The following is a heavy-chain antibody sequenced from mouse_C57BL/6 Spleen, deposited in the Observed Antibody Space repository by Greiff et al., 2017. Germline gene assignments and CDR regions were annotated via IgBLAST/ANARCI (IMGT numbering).Heavy chain of an antibody. V-gene: IGHV6-3*01. CDR3: TYYYGSSYSTYYFDY. Sequence: EVKLVESGGGLVQPGGSMKLSCVASGFTFSNYWMNWVRQSPEKGLEWVAQIRLKSDNYATHYAESVKGRFTISRDDSKSSVYLQMNNLRAEDTGIYYCTYYYGSSYSTYYFDYWGQGTTLTVSS. J-gene: IGHJ2*01. CDR2: IRLKSDNYAT. CDR1: GFTFSNYW. D-gene: IGHD1-1*01.